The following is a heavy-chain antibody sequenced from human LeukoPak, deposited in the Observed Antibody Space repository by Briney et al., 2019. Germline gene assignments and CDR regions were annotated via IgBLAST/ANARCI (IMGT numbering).Heavy chain of an antibody. CDR3: ARRGYCSGGSCYSGHGMDV. V-gene: IGHV3-21*01. CDR2: ISSSSSYI. J-gene: IGHJ6*02. D-gene: IGHD2-15*01. CDR1: GFTFSSYS. Sequence: GGSLRLSCAASGFTFSSYSMNWVRQAPGKGLEWVSSISSSSSYIYYADSVKGRFTISRDNAKNSLYLQMNSLRAEDTAVYYCARRGYCSGGSCYSGHGMDVWGQGTTVTVSS.